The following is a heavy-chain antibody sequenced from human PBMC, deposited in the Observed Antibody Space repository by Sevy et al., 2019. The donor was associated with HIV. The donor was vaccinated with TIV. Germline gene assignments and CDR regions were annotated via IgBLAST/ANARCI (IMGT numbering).Heavy chain of an antibody. CDR2: IKQDGSEK. CDR3: AVPLWFGEFLGYYYGMDV. CDR1: GFTFSSYW. V-gene: IGHV3-7*01. Sequence: GGSLRLSCAASGFTFSSYWMSWVRQAPGKGLEWVANIKQDGSEKYYVDSVKGRFTISRDNAKNSLYLQMNSLRAEDEAVVYYAVPLWFGEFLGYYYGMDVWGQGTTVTVSS. J-gene: IGHJ6*02. D-gene: IGHD3-10*01.